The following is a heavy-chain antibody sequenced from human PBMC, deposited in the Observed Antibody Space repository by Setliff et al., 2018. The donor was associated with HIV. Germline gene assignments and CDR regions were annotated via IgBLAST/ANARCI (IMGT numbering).Heavy chain of an antibody. D-gene: IGHD4-4*01. Sequence: GGSLRLSCAASGFTFSSYGMQWVRQAPGKGLEWVAIISYHEKDKFYADSVKGRFTISRDNSKSTLYLQMNSLRPEDTAVYYCTKPTTVVTSYYFDSWGQGTPVTVSS. V-gene: IGHV3-30*18. CDR2: ISYHEKDK. J-gene: IGHJ4*02. CDR1: GFTFSSYG. CDR3: TKPTTVVTSYYFDS.